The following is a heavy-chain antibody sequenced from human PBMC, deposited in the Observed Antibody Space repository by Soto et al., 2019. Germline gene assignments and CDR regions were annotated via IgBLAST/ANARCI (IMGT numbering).Heavy chain of an antibody. J-gene: IGHJ4*02. CDR1: GFTFDDYA. CDR3: AKESNYDNH. Sequence: EVQLVESGGGLVQPGRSLRLSCAASGFTFDDYAMHWVRQAPGKGLEWVSGISWNSGSIGYADSVKGRFTISRDNAKNSLYLQMNSLRAEDTALYYCAKESNYDNHWGQGTLVTVSS. V-gene: IGHV3-9*01. CDR2: ISWNSGSI. D-gene: IGHD4-4*01.